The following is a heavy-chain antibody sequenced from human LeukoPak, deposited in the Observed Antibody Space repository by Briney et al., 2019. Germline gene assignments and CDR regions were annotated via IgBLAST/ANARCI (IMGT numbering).Heavy chain of an antibody. V-gene: IGHV4-34*01. J-gene: IGHJ4*02. D-gene: IGHD3-10*01. CDR1: GGSFSGYH. CDR2: INHSGST. CDR3: AGNYYGSGSYYSEDRY. Sequence: PSETLSLTCAVYGGSFSGYHWSWIRQPPGKALEWIGEINHSGSTNYNPSLKSRVTISVDTSKNQFSLKLSSVTAADTAVYYCAGNYYGSGSYYSEDRYWGQGTLVTVSS.